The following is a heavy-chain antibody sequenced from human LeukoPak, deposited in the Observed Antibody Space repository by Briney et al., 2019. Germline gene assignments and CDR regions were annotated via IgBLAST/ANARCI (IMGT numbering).Heavy chain of an antibody. J-gene: IGHJ4*02. V-gene: IGHV3-23*01. Sequence: PGGSLRLSCAASGFTFSSYGMSWVRQAPGKGLEWVSASSGSGGSTYYADSVKGRFTISRDNSKNTLYLQMNSLRAEDTAVYYCATSLYSSSWYYFDYWGQGTLVTVSS. CDR3: ATSLYSSSWYYFDY. CDR2: SSGSGGST. D-gene: IGHD6-13*01. CDR1: GFTFSSYG.